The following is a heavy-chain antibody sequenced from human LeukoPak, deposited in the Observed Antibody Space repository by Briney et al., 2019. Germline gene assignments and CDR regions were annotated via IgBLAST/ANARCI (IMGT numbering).Heavy chain of an antibody. CDR2: IYHSGST. CDR1: GGSFSSYY. D-gene: IGHD3-22*01. J-gene: IGHJ4*02. V-gene: IGHV4-34*01. CDR3: ARERYYDSSGYPYHDY. Sequence: SETLSLTCAVYGGSFSSYYWSWIRQLPGKGLEWIGEIYHSGSTNYNPSLKSRVTISVDKSKNQFSLKLSSVTAADTAVYYCARERYYDSSGYPYHDYWGQGTLVTVSS.